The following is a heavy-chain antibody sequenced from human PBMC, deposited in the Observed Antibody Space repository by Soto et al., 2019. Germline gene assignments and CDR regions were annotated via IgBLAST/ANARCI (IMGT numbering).Heavy chain of an antibody. CDR3: AKDTYAWSGYYPNFDY. Sequence: GSLRLSCAASGFTFSSYAMSWVRQAPGKGLEWVSAISGSGGSTYYADSVKGRFTISRDNSKNTLYLQMNSLRAEDTAVYYCAKDTYAWSGYYPNFDYWGQGTLVTVSS. J-gene: IGHJ4*02. V-gene: IGHV3-23*01. CDR1: GFTFSSYA. CDR2: ISGSGGST. D-gene: IGHD3-3*01.